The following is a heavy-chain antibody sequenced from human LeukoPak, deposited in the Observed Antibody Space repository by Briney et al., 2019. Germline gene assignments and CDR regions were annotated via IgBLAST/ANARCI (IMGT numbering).Heavy chain of an antibody. Sequence: PSETLSLTCTVSGGSISSYYWSWIRQPPGKGLEWIGYIYYSGSTNYNPSLKSRVTISVDTSKNQFSLKLSSVTAADTAVYYCARDPYLWGRGTLVTVSS. J-gene: IGHJ2*01. CDR1: GGSISSYY. CDR3: ARDPYL. V-gene: IGHV4-59*01. CDR2: IYYSGST.